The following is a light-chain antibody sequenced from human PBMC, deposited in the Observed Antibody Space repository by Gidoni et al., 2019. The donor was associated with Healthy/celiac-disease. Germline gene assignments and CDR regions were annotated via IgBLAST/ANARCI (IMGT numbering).Light chain of an antibody. J-gene: IGKJ5*01. Sequence: EIVLTQSTATLSLSTGERATLSCRASQSVSSYLAWSQQKPGQAPRLLIYDASNRATGIPARFSGSGSGTDFTLTISSLEPEDFAVYYCQQRSNWPPSITFGQGTRLEIK. CDR3: QQRSNWPPSIT. CDR2: DAS. CDR1: QSVSSY. V-gene: IGKV3-11*01.